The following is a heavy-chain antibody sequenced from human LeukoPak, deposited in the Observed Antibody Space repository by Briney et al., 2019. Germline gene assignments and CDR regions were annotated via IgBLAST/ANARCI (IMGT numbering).Heavy chain of an antibody. CDR3: ARAQGITMVREYYFDY. CDR1: GCTFSSYA. CDR2: ISYDGSNK. Sequence: GRSLRLSCAASGCTFSSYAMHWVRQAPGKGLEWVAVISYDGSNKYYADSVKGRFTISRDNSKNTLYLQMNSLRAEDTAVYYCARAQGITMVREYYFDYWGQGTLVTVSS. J-gene: IGHJ4*02. V-gene: IGHV3-30-3*01. D-gene: IGHD3-10*01.